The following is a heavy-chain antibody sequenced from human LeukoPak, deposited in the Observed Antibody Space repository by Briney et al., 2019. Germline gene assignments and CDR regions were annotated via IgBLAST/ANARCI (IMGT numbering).Heavy chain of an antibody. D-gene: IGHD3-3*01. J-gene: IGHJ4*02. CDR1: GYTFINYV. Sequence: GASVKVSCKTSGYTFINYVVHWVRQAPGQRLEWMGWIKPGNGDTKYSQKFQGRVTITSDTSANTGYLELRSLTSEDTAVYYCARDLLSDSDTYYDYWGRGTLVAVSS. CDR3: ARDLLSDSDTYYDY. CDR2: IKPGNGDT. V-gene: IGHV1-3*01.